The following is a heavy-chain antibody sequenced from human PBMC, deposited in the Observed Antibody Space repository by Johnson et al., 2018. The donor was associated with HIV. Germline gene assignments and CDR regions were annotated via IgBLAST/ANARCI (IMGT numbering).Heavy chain of an antibody. D-gene: IGHD2-2*01. CDR1: GFTFSSYA. CDR3: ARAGIVVLPAGAFDI. Sequence: VQLVESGGGVVQPGRSLRLSCAASGFTFSSYAMHWVRQAPGKGLEWVAVISYDGSNKYYADSVKGRFTISRDNSKNTLYLQMNSLRAEDTALYYCARAGIVVLPAGAFDIWGQGTMVSVSS. V-gene: IGHV3-30*04. CDR2: ISYDGSNK. J-gene: IGHJ3*02.